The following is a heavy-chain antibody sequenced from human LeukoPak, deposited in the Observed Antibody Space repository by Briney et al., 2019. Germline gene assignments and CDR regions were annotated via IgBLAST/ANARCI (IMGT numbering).Heavy chain of an antibody. D-gene: IGHD1-26*01. J-gene: IGHJ4*02. CDR1: GGSFSNTNW. Sequence: PSETLTLTCDVSGGSFSNTNWWSWVRQPPGQGLEWIGEVSLAGQTNYNPSLNGRVTMSLDESSNPLSLKLTSVTAADTAIYYCSGESGAFCPFGYWGQGTLVIVPS. V-gene: IGHV4-4*02. CDR3: SGESGAFCPFGY. CDR2: VSLAGQT.